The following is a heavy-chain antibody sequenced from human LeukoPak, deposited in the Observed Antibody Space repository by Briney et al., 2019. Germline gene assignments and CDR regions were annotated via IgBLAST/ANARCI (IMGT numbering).Heavy chain of an antibody. V-gene: IGHV3-23*01. CDR2: IYGSDDKT. J-gene: IGHJ5*02. CDR1: GFTFSNYA. D-gene: IGHD2-15*01. CDR3: AKTQGYYDA. Sequence: GGSLRLSCVASGFTFSNYAMSWVRQAPGKGLELVSGIYGSDDKTVYGDAVKGWFTISRDNSKNTLYLQMNSLRADDTAVYYCAKTQGYYDAWGQGALVTVSS.